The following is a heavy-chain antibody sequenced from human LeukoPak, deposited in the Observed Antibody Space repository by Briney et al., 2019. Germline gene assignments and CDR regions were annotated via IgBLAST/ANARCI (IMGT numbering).Heavy chain of an antibody. J-gene: IGHJ4*02. V-gene: IGHV3-30*02. CDR2: IYYDGTDK. CDR1: GFTFTDYG. Sequence: PGGSLRLSCAASGFTFTDYGLHWLRQAPGKGLEWVAHIYYDGTDKYYTDSVRGRFTISRDNSRNTLYLQMNSLRAEDTAVYYCASQAWSYWGQGTLVTVSS. D-gene: IGHD1-1*01. CDR3: ASQAWSY.